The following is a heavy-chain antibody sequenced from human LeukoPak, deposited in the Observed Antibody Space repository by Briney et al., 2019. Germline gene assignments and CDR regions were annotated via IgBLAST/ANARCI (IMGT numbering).Heavy chain of an antibody. CDR1: GGSVSSTTYF. CDR2: IYYSGST. V-gene: IGHV4-61*01. J-gene: IGHJ6*02. Sequence: KSSETLSLTCTVSGGSVSSTTYFWSWIRQPPGKGLEWIGYIYYSGSTSYNPSLMSRVTFSVDTSKNQFSLKLSSVTAADTAVYYCARHIVVVPANRHDYHYYGMDVWGQGTTVTVSS. D-gene: IGHD2-2*01. CDR3: ARHIVVVPANRHDYHYYGMDV.